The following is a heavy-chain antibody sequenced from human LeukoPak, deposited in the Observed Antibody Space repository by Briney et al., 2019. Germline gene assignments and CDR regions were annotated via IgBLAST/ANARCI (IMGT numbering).Heavy chain of an antibody. V-gene: IGHV3-43*02. CDR2: ISADGGST. CDR3: AKESGKFDY. CDR1: GLNFDDSA. Sequence: GGSLRLSCVASGLNFDDSAMHWVRQAPGKGLEWVSLISADGGSTFSADSVKGRFSISRDNSKNSLHLQMNSLRSEDTAMYYCAKESGKFDYWGQGTLVAVSS. J-gene: IGHJ4*02.